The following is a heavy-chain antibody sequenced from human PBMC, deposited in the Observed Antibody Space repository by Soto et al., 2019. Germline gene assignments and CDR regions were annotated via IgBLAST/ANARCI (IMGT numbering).Heavy chain of an antibody. CDR2: ISDSGGTR. V-gene: IGHV3-48*03. J-gene: IGHJ6*02. CDR3: ARVIVVLNTGPNYYNYYGMDV. CDR1: GFTFSNYE. D-gene: IGHD3-22*01. Sequence: EVQLVESGGGLVQPGGSLRLSCAASGFTFSNYELNWVRQAPGKGLEWLSYISDSGGTRYYADSVKGRFTISRDNARKSLYLQMNSLRAEDTAVYYCARVIVVLNTGPNYYNYYGMDVWGQGTTVTVSS.